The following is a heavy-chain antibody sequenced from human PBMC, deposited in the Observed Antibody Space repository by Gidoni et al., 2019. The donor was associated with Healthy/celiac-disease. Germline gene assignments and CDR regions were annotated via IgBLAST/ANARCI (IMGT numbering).Heavy chain of an antibody. V-gene: IGHV2-5*01. D-gene: IGHD4-4*01. CDR2: IYWNDDK. CDR3: AHAYSNFDY. J-gene: IGHJ4*02. CDR1: GFSLSTIGVG. Sequence: QITLKESGPTLVKPTQTLTLTCSVSGFSLSTIGVGVGWIRQPPGKALEWLAFIYWNDDKCYSPSLKSRLTITKDTSKNQVVLTMTNMDPVDTATYYCAHAYSNFDYWGQGTLVTVSS.